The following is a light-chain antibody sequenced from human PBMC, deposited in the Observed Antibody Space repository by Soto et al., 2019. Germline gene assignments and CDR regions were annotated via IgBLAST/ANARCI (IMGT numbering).Light chain of an antibody. CDR1: QDIRGA. Sequence: AIQLPQDPSSLSAPVGDRVTITCRASQDIRGALAWYQQKPWKHPKLLLFDVSILQSGVPSRFSGSGSGTDFTLTISSLQPEDFATYYCQHFNTYPITFGQGTRLEIK. V-gene: IGKV1-13*02. J-gene: IGKJ5*01. CDR2: DVS. CDR3: QHFNTYPIT.